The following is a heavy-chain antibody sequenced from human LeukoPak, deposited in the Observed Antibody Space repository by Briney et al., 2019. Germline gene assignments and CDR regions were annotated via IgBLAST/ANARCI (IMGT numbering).Heavy chain of an antibody. CDR1: GYTFTSYG. Sequence: ASVKVSCKASGYTFTSYGISWVRQAPGQGLEWMGWISAYNGNTNYAQKLQGRVTMTTDTSTSTAYMELRSLRSDDTAVYYCARSRYYDILYYYMDVWGKGTTVTLSS. V-gene: IGHV1-18*01. J-gene: IGHJ6*03. CDR3: ARSRYYDILYYYMDV. D-gene: IGHD3-9*01. CDR2: ISAYNGNT.